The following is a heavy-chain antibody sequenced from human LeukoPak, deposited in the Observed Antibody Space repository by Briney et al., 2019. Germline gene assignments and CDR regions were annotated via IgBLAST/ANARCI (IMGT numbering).Heavy chain of an antibody. CDR2: ISSSSSYI. CDR3: ARGTSGWYVLVDY. V-gene: IGHV3-21*01. Sequence: GGSLRLSCAASGFTFSSYSMNWVRQAPGKGLEWVSSISSSSSYIYYADSVKGRFTTSRDNAKNSLYLQMNSLRAEDTAVYYCARGTSGWYVLVDYWGQGTLVTVSS. CDR1: GFTFSSYS. D-gene: IGHD6-19*01. J-gene: IGHJ4*02.